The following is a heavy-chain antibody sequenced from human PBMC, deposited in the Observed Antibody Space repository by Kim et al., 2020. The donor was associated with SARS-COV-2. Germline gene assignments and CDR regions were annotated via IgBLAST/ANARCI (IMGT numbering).Heavy chain of an antibody. J-gene: IGHJ4*02. CDR3: ARDPIYASGRGYFDS. CDR1: GFTFTMYS. Sequence: GGSLRLSCAASGFTFTMYSMHWVRQAPGKGLEWVAFISFDGSNTDYADSVKGRFTVSRDSAKNTVFLEMTRLRLADTALYFCARDPIYASGRGYFDSWGTGTPGTASP. D-gene: IGHD6-19*01. V-gene: IGHV3-30*04. CDR2: ISFDGSNT.